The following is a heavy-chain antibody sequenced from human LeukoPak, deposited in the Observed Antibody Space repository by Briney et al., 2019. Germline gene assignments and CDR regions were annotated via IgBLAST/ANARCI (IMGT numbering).Heavy chain of an antibody. D-gene: IGHD3-22*01. CDR2: IIPTFGTA. J-gene: IGHJ5*02. CDR1: GGTFSSYA. Sequence: GASVKVSCKASGGTFSSYAISWVRQAPGQGLEWMGGIIPTFGTANYAQKFQGRVTITADESTSTAYMELSSLRSEDTAVYYCARDFPDSSGPHGWFDPWGQGTLVTVSS. V-gene: IGHV1-69*13. CDR3: ARDFPDSSGPHGWFDP.